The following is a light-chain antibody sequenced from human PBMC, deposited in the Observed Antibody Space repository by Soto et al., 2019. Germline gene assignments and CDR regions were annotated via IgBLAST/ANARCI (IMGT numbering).Light chain of an antibody. V-gene: IGKV1-12*01. J-gene: IGKJ5*01. Sequence: DIQMTQPPSTLSGSVGDRVTITCRASQTISSWLAWYQQKPGKAPKLLIYAASSLQSGVPSRFSGSGSGTDFTLTISSLQPEDFATYYCQQANSFPIPFGQGTRLEIK. CDR3: QQANSFPIP. CDR2: AAS. CDR1: QTISSW.